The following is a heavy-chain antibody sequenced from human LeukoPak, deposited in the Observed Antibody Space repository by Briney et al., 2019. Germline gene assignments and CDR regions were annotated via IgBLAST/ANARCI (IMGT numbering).Heavy chain of an antibody. CDR1: GFTVSDNY. CDR2: IYSGGST. Sequence: GGSLRLSCAASGFTVSDNYMSWVRQAPGKGLEWVSVIYSGGSTNYADSVKGRFTISKDNSKNTLYLQMNSLRADDTAVYYCARDPGYSYGLDYWGQGTLVTVSS. V-gene: IGHV3-66*01. J-gene: IGHJ4*02. D-gene: IGHD5-18*01. CDR3: ARDPGYSYGLDY.